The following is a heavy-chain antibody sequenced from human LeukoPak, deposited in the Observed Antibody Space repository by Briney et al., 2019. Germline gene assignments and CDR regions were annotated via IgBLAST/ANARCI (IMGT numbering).Heavy chain of an antibody. CDR3: AKDDGRGNNYRN. J-gene: IGHJ4*02. V-gene: IGHV3-23*01. CDR1: GFTFSSYA. CDR2: ISGSGGSR. Sequence: GESLRLSCAASGFTFSSYAMSWVRQAPGKGLEWLSAISGSGGSRYYSGSLKGRFTISRDNPKNTLYLQMESLRAEDTAVYYCAKDDGRGNNYRNWGQGTLVTVSS. D-gene: IGHD5-18*01.